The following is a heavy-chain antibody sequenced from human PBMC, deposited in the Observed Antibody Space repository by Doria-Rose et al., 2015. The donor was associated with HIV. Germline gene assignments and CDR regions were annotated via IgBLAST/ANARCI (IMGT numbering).Heavy chain of an antibody. D-gene: IGHD6-13*01. CDR2: IFADDER. V-gene: IGHV2-26*01. CDR3: ARIKSSRWYHKYYYDF. J-gene: IGHJ4*02. CDR1: GVSLSSPGMG. Sequence: SGPVLVKPTETLTLTCTVSGVSLSSPGMGVSWIRQPPGKALEWLANIFADDERSYITSLKSRLTISSGTSKSQVVITMTDMDPVDTATYYCARIKSSRWYHKYYYDFWGQETLGIVAA.